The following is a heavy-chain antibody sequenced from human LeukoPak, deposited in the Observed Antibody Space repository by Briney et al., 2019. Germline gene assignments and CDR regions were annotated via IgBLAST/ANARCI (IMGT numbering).Heavy chain of an antibody. J-gene: IGHJ6*04. CDR2: IKQDGSEK. D-gene: IGHD2-2*01. CDR1: GFTFSSYW. CDR3: ARGLVVVPAAMAKYYYYGMDV. V-gene: IGHV3-7*03. Sequence: PGGSLRLSCAASGFTFSSYWMSWVRQAPGKGLEWVANIKQDGSEKCYVDSVKGRFTISRDNAKNSLYLQMNSLRAEDTAVYYCARGLVVVPAAMAKYYYYGMDVWGKGTTVTVSS.